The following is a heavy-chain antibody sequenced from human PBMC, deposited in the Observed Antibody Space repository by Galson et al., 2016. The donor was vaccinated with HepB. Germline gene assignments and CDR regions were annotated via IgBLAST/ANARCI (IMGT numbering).Heavy chain of an antibody. CDR2: ISSSGITI. Sequence: SLRLSCAASGFTFSRYEMNWVRQAPGKRLEWVSYISSSGITIYYADSVKGRFTISRDNAKNSMYLQMNSLRADDTAIYYCARDFGYYDVLTGYSGEHYYYYYAMDVWGQGTTVTVSS. V-gene: IGHV3-48*03. CDR1: GFTFSRYE. CDR3: ARDFGYYDVLTGYSGEHYYYYYAMDV. J-gene: IGHJ6*02. D-gene: IGHD3-9*01.